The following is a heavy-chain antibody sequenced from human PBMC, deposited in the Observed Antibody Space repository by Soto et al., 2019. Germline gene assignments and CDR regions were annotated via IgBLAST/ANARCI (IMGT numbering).Heavy chain of an antibody. D-gene: IGHD3-3*02. J-gene: IGHJ6*01. CDR1: GGTFRTSA. Sequence: QVQLVQSGAEVKKPGSPVKVSCKTSGGTFRTSAISWVRQAPGQGLEWMGGIMPVFPTPDYAQKFQGRVTXTXDXXTSTAYMELSSLRSEDTAVYYCARDKDRQQLGGNYYYIMDVWGQGTTVTVSS. CDR3: ARDKDRQQLGGNYYYIMDV. CDR2: IMPVFPTP. V-gene: IGHV1-69*05.